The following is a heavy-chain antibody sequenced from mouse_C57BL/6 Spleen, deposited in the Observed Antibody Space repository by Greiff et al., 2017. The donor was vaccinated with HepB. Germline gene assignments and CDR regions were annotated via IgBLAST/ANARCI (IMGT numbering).Heavy chain of an antibody. CDR2: IDPEDGEI. Sequence: VQLQQSGAELVKPGASVKLSCTASGFNIKDYYMHWVKQRTEQGLEWIGRIDPEDGEINYAPKFQGRATITADTSSNTAYLQLSSLTSEDTAVYYCARSPNWGEDYWGQGTTLTVSS. J-gene: IGHJ2*01. V-gene: IGHV14-2*01. CDR1: GFNIKDYY. D-gene: IGHD4-1*01. CDR3: ARSPNWGEDY.